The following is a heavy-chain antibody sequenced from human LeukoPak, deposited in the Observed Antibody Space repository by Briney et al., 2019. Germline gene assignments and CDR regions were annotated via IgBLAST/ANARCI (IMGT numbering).Heavy chain of an antibody. Sequence: SETLSLTCAVYGGSFSGYYWSWIRQPPGKGLEWIGYIYYSGSTNYNPSLKSRVTISVDTSKNQFSLKLSSVTAADTAVYYCASPALGELSHSKSRMEFDYWGQGTLVTVSS. CDR2: IYYSGST. CDR1: GGSFSGYY. CDR3: ASPALGELSHSKSRMEFDY. V-gene: IGHV4-59*12. J-gene: IGHJ4*02. D-gene: IGHD3-16*02.